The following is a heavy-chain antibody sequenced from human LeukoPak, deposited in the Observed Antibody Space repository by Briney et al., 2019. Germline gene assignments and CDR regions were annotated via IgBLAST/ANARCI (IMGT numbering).Heavy chain of an antibody. D-gene: IGHD2-2*01. CDR2: ISGSDGST. J-gene: IGHJ4*02. CDR3: AKPSLESRGYCSSTSYYPDVY. Sequence: GGSLRLSCAASGFTFSSYGMSWVRQAPGKGLAGVSVISGSDGSTYYAGSVKGRFTISTDNSKNTLYLQINSLRAEGTAVYYCAKPSLESRGYCSSTSYYPDVYGGQGTLVTVSA. CDR1: GFTFSSYG. V-gene: IGHV3-23*01.